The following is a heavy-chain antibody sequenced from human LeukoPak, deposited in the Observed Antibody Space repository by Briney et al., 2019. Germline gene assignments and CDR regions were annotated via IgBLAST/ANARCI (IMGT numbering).Heavy chain of an antibody. V-gene: IGHV3-53*01. CDR2: IYSGGTT. D-gene: IGHD4-17*01. CDR1: GFAVSSNY. CDR3: ARYGDYDYYYMDV. J-gene: IGHJ6*03. Sequence: GGSLRLSCAASGFAVSSNYMSWVRQAPGKGLEWVSVIYSGGTTYYADHVRGRFTIPRDKSKNTLYLQMNSLRAEDTAVYYCARYGDYDYYYMDVWGKGTTVAVSS.